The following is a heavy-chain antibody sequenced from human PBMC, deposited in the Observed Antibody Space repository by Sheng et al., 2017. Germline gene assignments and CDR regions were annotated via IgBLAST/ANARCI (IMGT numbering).Heavy chain of an antibody. V-gene: IGHV4-34*01. CDR1: GGSFSGYY. CDR3: ARRAWGWGAFDI. D-gene: IGHD7-27*01. CDR2: INHSGST. J-gene: IGHJ3*02. Sequence: QVQLQQWGAGLLKPSETLSLTCAVYGGSFSGYYWSWIRQPPGKGLEWIGEINHSGSTNYNPSLKSRVTISVDTSKNQFSLKLSSVTAADTAVYYCARRAWGWGAFDIWGQGTMVTVSS.